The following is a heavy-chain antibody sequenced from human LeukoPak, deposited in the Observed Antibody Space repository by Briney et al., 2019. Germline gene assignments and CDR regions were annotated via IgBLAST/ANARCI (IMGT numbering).Heavy chain of an antibody. CDR2: IRGSGGST. CDR3: ANHLSEHWSPSGD. J-gene: IGHJ4*02. D-gene: IGHD1-14*01. V-gene: IGHV3-23*01. Sequence: GGSLRLSCAASGFTFSSYAMSWVRQAPGKGLEWVSAIRGSGGSTYYADSVKGRFTISRDNSKNTLYLQMNSLRAEDTAVYYCANHLSEHWSPSGDWGQGTLVTVSS. CDR1: GFTFSSYA.